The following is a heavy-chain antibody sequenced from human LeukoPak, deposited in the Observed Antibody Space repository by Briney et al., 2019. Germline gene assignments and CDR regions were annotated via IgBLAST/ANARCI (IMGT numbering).Heavy chain of an antibody. J-gene: IGHJ4*02. D-gene: IGHD6-19*01. CDR1: GGTFSSYA. CDR2: IIHIFGVA. V-gene: IGHV1-69*04. CDR3: ARDLGWYGFDY. Sequence: SVKVSCKASGGTFSSYAISWVRQAPGQGLEWMGRIIHIFGVANYARKFQGRVTITADKSTSTAYMELSSLRSEDTAVYYCARDLGWYGFDYWGQGTLVTVSS.